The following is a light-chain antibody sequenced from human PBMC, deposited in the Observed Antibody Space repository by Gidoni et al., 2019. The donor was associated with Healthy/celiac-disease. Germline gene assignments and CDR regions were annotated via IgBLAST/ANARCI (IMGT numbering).Light chain of an antibody. V-gene: IGLV3-1*01. CDR2: QDS. CDR1: KLGDKY. J-gene: IGLJ1*01. CDR3: QAWDSSTGV. Sequence: SYELTQPPSVSVSPGQTARITRSGDKLGDKYACWYQQKPGQSPVLVIYQDSKRPSGIPERFSGSNSGNTATLTISGTQAMDEADYYCQAWDSSTGVFGTGTKVTVL.